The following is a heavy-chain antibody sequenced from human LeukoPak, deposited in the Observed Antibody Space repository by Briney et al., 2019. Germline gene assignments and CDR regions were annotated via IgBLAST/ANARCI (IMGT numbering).Heavy chain of an antibody. D-gene: IGHD6-19*01. CDR1: GDSIGRGSYY. CDR2: IFNTGST. J-gene: IGHJ4*02. CDR3: AAESERWLLRS. Sequence: PSQTLSLTCAVSGDSIGRGSYYWGWIRQPAGKAPEWIGRIFNTGSTSYNPSLKSRVTISVDTSKNQFSLSLRSVTAADTAVYYCAAESERWLLRSWGQGTLVTVSS. V-gene: IGHV4-61*02.